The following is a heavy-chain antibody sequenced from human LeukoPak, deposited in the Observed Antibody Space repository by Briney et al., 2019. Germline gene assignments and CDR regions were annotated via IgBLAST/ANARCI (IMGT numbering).Heavy chain of an antibody. J-gene: IGHJ4*02. CDR1: GYTFTSYG. D-gene: IGHD6-13*01. Sequence: GASVKVSCKASGYTFTSYGISWVRQAPGQGLEWMGWISAYNGNTNYAQKLQGRVTMTTDTSTSTAYMELRSLRSDDTAVYYCARACGRACIAAAGPINFDYWGQGTLVTVSS. CDR2: ISAYNGNT. CDR3: ARACGRACIAAAGPINFDY. V-gene: IGHV1-18*01.